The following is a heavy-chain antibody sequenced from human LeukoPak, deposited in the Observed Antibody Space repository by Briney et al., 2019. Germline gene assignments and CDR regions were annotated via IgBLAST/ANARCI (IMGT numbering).Heavy chain of an antibody. J-gene: IGHJ3*02. CDR1: GFTFSSYA. CDR2: ISSNGGST. CDR3: AVYYDSSGYFHDAFDI. V-gene: IGHV3-64*01. D-gene: IGHD3-22*01. Sequence: TRGSLRLSCAASGFTFSSYAMHWVRQAPGKGLEYVSAISSNGGSTYYANSVKGRFTISRDNSKNTLYLQMGSLRAEDMAVYYCAVYYDSSGYFHDAFDIWGQGTMVTVSS.